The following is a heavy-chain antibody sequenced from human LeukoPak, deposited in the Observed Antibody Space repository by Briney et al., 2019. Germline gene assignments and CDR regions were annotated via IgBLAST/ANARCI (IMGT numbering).Heavy chain of an antibody. J-gene: IGHJ5*02. CDR2: IGAGGSDT. D-gene: IGHD5-24*01. CDR1: GLPLSRYA. Sequence: GGSLRLSCVASGLPLSRYATSWVRQVPRKGLQWVAGIGAGGSDTYYKDVVKGRFTISKDTSKNTLYLQMNSLSDDDTAVYHCAKDMTYNDGRWEFDLWGQGTPVTVSS. V-gene: IGHV3-23*01. CDR3: AKDMTYNDGRWEFDL.